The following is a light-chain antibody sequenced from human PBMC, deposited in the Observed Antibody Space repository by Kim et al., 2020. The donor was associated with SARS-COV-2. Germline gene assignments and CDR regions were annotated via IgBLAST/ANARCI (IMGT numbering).Light chain of an antibody. V-gene: IGLV1-40*01. CDR1: NSNIGAGYD. J-gene: IGLJ3*02. Sequence: QSVLTQPPSVSGAPGQRVTVSCTGSNSNIGAGYDVHWYQQLPGTAPKVLIYGNNNRPSGVPDRFSGSKSGTSASLAITGLQAEDEADYYCQSYDSSLSGWVFGGGTQLTVL. CDR2: GNN. CDR3: QSYDSSLSGWV.